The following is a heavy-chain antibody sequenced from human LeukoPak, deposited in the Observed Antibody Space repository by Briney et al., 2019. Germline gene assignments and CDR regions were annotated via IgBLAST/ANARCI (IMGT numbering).Heavy chain of an antibody. CDR1: GFTFSYAW. CDR3: TTRGGLGY. V-gene: IGHV3-15*01. D-gene: IGHD3-10*01. CDR2: IKNKVDGGTT. Sequence: GGSLRLSCAGSGFTFSYAWMSWVRQAPGQGLEWVGRIKNKVDGGTTDYAAPAKGRFTISRDDAKNMAYLQMSSLKIENTGVYYCTTRGGLGYWGQGTLVTVSS. J-gene: IGHJ4*02.